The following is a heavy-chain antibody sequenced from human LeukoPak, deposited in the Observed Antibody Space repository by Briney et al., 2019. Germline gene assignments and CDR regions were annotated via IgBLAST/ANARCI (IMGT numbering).Heavy chain of an antibody. V-gene: IGHV3-23*01. CDR3: AKVETVPDVYYFDY. J-gene: IGHJ4*02. D-gene: IGHD4-17*01. CDR2: LGGSGSGT. CDR1: GFTFSNYA. Sequence: GGSLRLSCAASGFTFSNYAMNWVRQAPGKELEWVSGLGGSGSGTYYADSVKGRFTISRDNSKNTLYLQMSSLRAEDTAVYYCAKVETVPDVYYFDYWGQGTLVTVSS.